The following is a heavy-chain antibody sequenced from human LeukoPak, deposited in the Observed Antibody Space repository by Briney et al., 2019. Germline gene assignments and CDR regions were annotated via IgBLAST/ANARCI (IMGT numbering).Heavy chain of an antibody. V-gene: IGHV4-34*01. CDR2: INHSGST. CDR1: GGSFSGYY. J-gene: IGHJ5*02. Sequence: SETLSHTCAVYGGSFSGYYWSWIRQPPGKGLEWMGEINHSGSTNYNPSLKSRVTISVDTSKNQFSLKLSSVTAADTAVYYCARGYGDYGDWFDPWGQGTLVTVSS. D-gene: IGHD4-17*01. CDR3: ARGYGDYGDWFDP.